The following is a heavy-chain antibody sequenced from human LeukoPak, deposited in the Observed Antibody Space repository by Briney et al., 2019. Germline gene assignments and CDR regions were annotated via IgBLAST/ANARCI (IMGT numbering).Heavy chain of an antibody. D-gene: IGHD5-12*01. CDR2: INPNTGGT. CDR3: ARVDPAMEATTLHFDY. Sequence: ASVKVSCKASGYTFTDYYLHWVRQAPGQGLEWMGWINPNTGGTNYAQNFQGRVTMTRDTSISTAYMELSRLRSDDTAVYYCARVDPAMEATTLHFDYWGQGALVTVSS. J-gene: IGHJ4*02. CDR1: GYTFTDYY. V-gene: IGHV1-2*02.